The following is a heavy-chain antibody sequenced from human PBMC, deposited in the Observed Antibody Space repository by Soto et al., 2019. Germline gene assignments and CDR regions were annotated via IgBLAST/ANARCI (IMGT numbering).Heavy chain of an antibody. CDR1: GFTFSIYS. D-gene: IGHD6-13*01. Sequence: LRLSCAASGFTFSIYSMNWVRQAPGKGLEWVSYISSSSSTIYYADSVKGRFTISRDNAKNSLYLQMNSLRDEDTAVYYCAREWVRRYYYYYGMDVWGKGTTVTVSS. V-gene: IGHV3-48*02. J-gene: IGHJ6*04. CDR2: ISSSSSTI. CDR3: AREWVRRYYYYYGMDV.